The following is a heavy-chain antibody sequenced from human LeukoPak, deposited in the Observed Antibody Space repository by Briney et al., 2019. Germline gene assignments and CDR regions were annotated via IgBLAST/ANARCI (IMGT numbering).Heavy chain of an antibody. CDR1: GFTFSSYW. CDR3: ARVGARLGAFDI. J-gene: IGHJ3*02. CDR2: IKSDGSST. Sequence: EGSLRLSCAASGFTFSSYWMHWVRQAPGKGLVWVSRIKSDGSSTSYADSVKGRFTISRDNAKNTLYLQMNSLRAEDTAVYYCARVGARLGAFDIWGQGTMVTVSS. V-gene: IGHV3-74*01. D-gene: IGHD6-25*01.